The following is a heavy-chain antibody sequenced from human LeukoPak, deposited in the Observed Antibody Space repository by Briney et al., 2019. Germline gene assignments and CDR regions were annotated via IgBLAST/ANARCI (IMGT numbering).Heavy chain of an antibody. V-gene: IGHV3-7*01. CDR2: IKQDGSVK. D-gene: IGHD3-3*01. CDR3: AREDVAIVGVVVYNWFDP. Sequence: GGSLRLSCAASGFTFNNYWMSWVRQAPGKGLEWMANIKQDGSVKYYVDSVKGRFTISRDNAKNSLYLQMNSLRAGDTAVYFCAREDVAIVGVVVYNWFDPWGQGALVTVSS. CDR1: GFTFNNYW. J-gene: IGHJ5*02.